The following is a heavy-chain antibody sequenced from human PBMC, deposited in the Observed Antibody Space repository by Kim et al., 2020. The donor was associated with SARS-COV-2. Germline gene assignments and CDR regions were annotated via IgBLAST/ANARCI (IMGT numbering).Heavy chain of an antibody. V-gene: IGHV3-30*02. J-gene: IGHJ4*02. CDR3: AIGQYYFGVGNYWRLDY. CDR2: IFYDGSGQ. D-gene: IGHD3-10*01. CDR1: GFTSGLSFKDFA. Sequence: GGSLRLSCAASGFTSGLSFKDFAMHWVRQAPGTGLEWVAFIFYDGSGQYYADSVNGRFIVSRDNTKNMLYLEMGSLRAEDTAVYYCAIGQYYFGVGNYWRLDYWGQGSLVTVSS.